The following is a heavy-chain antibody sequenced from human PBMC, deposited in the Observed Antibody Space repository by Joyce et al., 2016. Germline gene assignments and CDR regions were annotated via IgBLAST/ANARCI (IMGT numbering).Heavy chain of an antibody. D-gene: IGHD2-15*01. CDR3: ARVLVGDCSGGSCYFDY. J-gene: IGHJ4*02. V-gene: IGHV1-2*06. CDR2: INANSGGT. CDR1: GYTFTGYY. Sequence: QVQLVQSGAEVKKPGASVKVSCKASGYTFTGYYMHWVRQAPGQGLEWMGRINANSGGTNFAQKFQGRVTMTRDTSISTAYMELSRLRSDDTAVYYCARVLVGDCSGGSCYFDYWGQGSLVTVSS.